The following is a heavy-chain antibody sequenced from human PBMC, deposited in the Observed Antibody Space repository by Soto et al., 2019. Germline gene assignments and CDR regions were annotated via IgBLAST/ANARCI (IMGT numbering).Heavy chain of an antibody. CDR2: IIPIFGTA. CDR1: GATFSSYA. V-gene: IGHV1-69*01. Sequence: GATFSSYAISWVRQAPGQGLEWMGGIIPIFGTANYAQKFQGRVTITADESTSTAYMELSSLRSEDTAVYYCASGAMRYYYYYGMDVWGQGTTVTVSS. CDR3: ASGAMRYYYYYGMDV. D-gene: IGHD3-16*01. J-gene: IGHJ6*02.